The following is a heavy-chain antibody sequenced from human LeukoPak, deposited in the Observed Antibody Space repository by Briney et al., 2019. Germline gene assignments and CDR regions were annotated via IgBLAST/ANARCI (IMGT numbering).Heavy chain of an antibody. J-gene: IGHJ4*02. V-gene: IGHV3-30*01. Sequence: GGSLRLSCAASGFTFSSYAMHGVRQAPGKGLEWVAVISYDGSNKYYADSVKGRFTISRDNSKNTLYLQMNSLRAEDTAVYYCARDPDPYNWNYYFDYWGQGTLVTVSS. CDR2: ISYDGSNK. CDR1: GFTFSSYA. D-gene: IGHD1-7*01. CDR3: ARDPDPYNWNYYFDY.